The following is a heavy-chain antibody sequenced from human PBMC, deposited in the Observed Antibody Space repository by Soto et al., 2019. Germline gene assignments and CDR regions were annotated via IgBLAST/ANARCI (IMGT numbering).Heavy chain of an antibody. D-gene: IGHD6-19*01. Sequence: QLQLQESGPGLVKPSETLSLTCTVFGDSITSSSDYWGWIRQPPGKGLEWIGSIYYSGSIYYNPSLKSRVTISVDTSKNQFSLKVNSVTAADTAVYYCARLVAVATTSFDYWGQGTLVTVSS. CDR3: ARLVAVATTSFDY. CDR1: GDSITSSSDY. V-gene: IGHV4-39*01. CDR2: IYYSGSI. J-gene: IGHJ4*02.